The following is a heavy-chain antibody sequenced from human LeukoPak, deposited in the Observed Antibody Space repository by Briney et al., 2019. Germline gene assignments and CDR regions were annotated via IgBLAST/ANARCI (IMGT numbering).Heavy chain of an antibody. CDR2: IWYDGSKK. CDR3: ARDVGNFDLGTANFDF. Sequence: GGSLRLSCAASGFTFSSYGFHWVRQAPGKGLEWVAVIWYDGSKKYYTDSVKGRFTISRDDSKNTLYLQMNSLRVEDTAVYHCARDVGNFDLGTANFDFWGQGTLVTVPS. CDR1: GFTFSSYG. V-gene: IGHV3-33*01. D-gene: IGHD3/OR15-3a*01. J-gene: IGHJ4*02.